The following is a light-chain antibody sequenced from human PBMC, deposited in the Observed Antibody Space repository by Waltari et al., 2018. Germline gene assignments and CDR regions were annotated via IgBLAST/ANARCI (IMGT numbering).Light chain of an antibody. CDR3: SSHTGSSTV. Sequence: QSALTKPASVSGSPGQTITISCTAPSSAVGAYDYAAWYQQHPGKAPKLMIYDVTKRPSGVSNRFSGSKSGNTASLTISGLQAEDEADYYCSSHTGSSTVFGGGTKLTVL. V-gene: IGLV2-14*03. CDR1: SSAVGAYDY. CDR2: DVT. J-gene: IGLJ2*01.